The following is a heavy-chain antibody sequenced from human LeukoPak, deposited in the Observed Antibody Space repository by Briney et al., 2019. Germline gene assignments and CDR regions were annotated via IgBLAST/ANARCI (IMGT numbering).Heavy chain of an antibody. CDR3: ARSPPGIAAAFS. CDR2: IYYSGST. Sequence: SETLSLTCTVSGGSISSSSYYWGWIRQPPGKGLEWIGSIYYSGSTYYNPSLKSRVTISVDTSKNQFSLKLSSVTAADTAVYYCARSPPGIAAAFSWGQGTLVTVSS. J-gene: IGHJ4*02. V-gene: IGHV4-39*07. CDR1: GGSISSSSYY. D-gene: IGHD6-13*01.